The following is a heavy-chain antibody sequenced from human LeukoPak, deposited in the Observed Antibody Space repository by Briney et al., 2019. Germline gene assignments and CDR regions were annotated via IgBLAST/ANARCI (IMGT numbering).Heavy chain of an antibody. Sequence: PGGSLRLSCAASGFTFSAYSMNWVRQAPGKGLEWVSYISSSSSTIYYADSVKGRFTISRDNAKNSLYLQMNSLRAEDTAVYYCARGYCSSTSWQRNSGVCYMDVWGKGTTVTVSS. J-gene: IGHJ6*03. D-gene: IGHD2-2*01. V-gene: IGHV3-48*01. CDR3: ARGYCSSTSWQRNSGVCYMDV. CDR2: ISSSSSTI. CDR1: GFTFSAYS.